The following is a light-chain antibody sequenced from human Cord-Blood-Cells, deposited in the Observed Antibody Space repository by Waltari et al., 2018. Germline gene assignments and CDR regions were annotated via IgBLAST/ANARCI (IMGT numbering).Light chain of an antibody. CDR3: QQYGSSPWT. Sequence: EIVLTRSPGTQSLSPGERATLSCRASQSVSSSYLAWYQQKPGQAPRLLIYGASSRATGIPDRLSGSGSGTDFTLTISRLEPEDFAVYYCQQYGSSPWTFGQGTKVEIK. J-gene: IGKJ1*01. V-gene: IGKV3-20*01. CDR2: GAS. CDR1: QSVSSSY.